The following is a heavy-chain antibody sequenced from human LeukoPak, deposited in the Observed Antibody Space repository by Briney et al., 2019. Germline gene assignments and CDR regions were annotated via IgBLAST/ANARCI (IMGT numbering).Heavy chain of an antibody. V-gene: IGHV3-33*01. CDR3: ARDTGYSSSWYNYYYYMDV. Sequence: GGSLRLSCAASGFTFSSYGMHWVRQAPGKGLEWVAVIWYDGSNKYYADSVKGRFAISRDNSKNTLYLQMNSLRAEDTAVYYCARDTGYSSSWYNYYYYMDVWGKGTTVTVSS. CDR2: IWYDGSNK. CDR1: GFTFSSYG. D-gene: IGHD6-13*01. J-gene: IGHJ6*03.